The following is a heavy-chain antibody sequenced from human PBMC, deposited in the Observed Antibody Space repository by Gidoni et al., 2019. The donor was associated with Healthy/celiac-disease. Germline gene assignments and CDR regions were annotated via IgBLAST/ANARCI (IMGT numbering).Heavy chain of an antibody. CDR2: INHSVST. CDR3: ARGLVGATLDY. V-gene: IGHV4-34*01. D-gene: IGHD1-26*01. CDR1: GGSFSGYY. J-gene: IGHJ4*02. Sequence: QVQLQQWGAGLLKPSETLSLTCAVYGGSFSGYYWSWIRKPPGKGLEWIGEINHSVSTNYNPSLKIRVTISVDTSKNQFSLKLSSVTAADTAVYYCARGLVGATLDYWGQGTLVTVSS.